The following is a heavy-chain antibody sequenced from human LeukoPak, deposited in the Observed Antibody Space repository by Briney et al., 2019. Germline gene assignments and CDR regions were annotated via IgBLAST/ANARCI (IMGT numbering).Heavy chain of an antibody. CDR3: ARVGTYYYDSSGYYPFDY. D-gene: IGHD3-22*01. V-gene: IGHV4-31*03. CDR2: IYYSGST. Sequence: SQTLSLTCTVSGGSISSGGYYWSWIRQHPGKGLEWIGYIYYSGSTYYNPSLKSRVTISVDTSKNQFSLKLSSVTAADTAVYYGARVGTYYYDSSGYYPFDYWGQGTLVTVSS. CDR1: GGSISSGGYY. J-gene: IGHJ4*02.